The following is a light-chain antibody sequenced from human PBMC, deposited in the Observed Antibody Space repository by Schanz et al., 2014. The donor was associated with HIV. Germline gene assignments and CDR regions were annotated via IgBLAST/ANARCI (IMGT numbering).Light chain of an antibody. CDR1: SSNIGNNY. CDR2: SNN. J-gene: IGLJ3*02. V-gene: IGLV1-47*02. CDR3: AAWNDSSWV. Sequence: QSVLTQPPSVSGAPGQRVTISCTGSSSNIGNNYVSWYQQLPGTAPKLLIYSNNQRPSGVPDRFSGSKSGTSASLAISGLQSEDEADYYCAAWNDSSWVFGGGTKLTVL.